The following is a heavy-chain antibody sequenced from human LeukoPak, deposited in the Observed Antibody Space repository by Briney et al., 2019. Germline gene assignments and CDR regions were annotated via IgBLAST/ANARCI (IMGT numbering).Heavy chain of an antibody. V-gene: IGHV1-46*01. CDR2: INPSGGST. CDR3: AGEDSSGWDASDI. CDR1: GYTFTSYY. D-gene: IGHD6-19*01. J-gene: IGHJ3*02. Sequence: GASVKVSCKASGYTFTSYYMHWVRQAPGQGLEWMGIINPSGGSTSYAQKFQGRVTMTRDTSTSTVYMELSSLRSEDTAVYYCAGEDSSGWDASDIWGQGTMVTVSS.